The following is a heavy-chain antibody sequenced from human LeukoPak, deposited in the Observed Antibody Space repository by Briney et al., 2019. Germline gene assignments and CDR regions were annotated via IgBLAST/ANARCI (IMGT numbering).Heavy chain of an antibody. CDR1: GGSISSGDYY. CDR2: IYYSGST. Sequence: PSQTLSLTCTVSGGSISSGDYYWSWIRQPPGKGLEWIGYIYYSGSTYYNPSLKSRVTISVDTSKNQFSLKLSSVTAADTAVYYCARGPRLFGSSWNFDYWGQGTLVTVSS. V-gene: IGHV4-30-4*01. J-gene: IGHJ4*02. D-gene: IGHD1-1*01. CDR3: ARGPRLFGSSWNFDY.